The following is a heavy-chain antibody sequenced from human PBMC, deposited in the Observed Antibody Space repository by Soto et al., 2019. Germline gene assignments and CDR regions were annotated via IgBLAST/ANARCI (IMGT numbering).Heavy chain of an antibody. CDR2: IWYDGSNK. Sequence: GGSLRLSCAASGFTFSSYGMHWVRQAPGKGLEWVAVIWYDGSNKYYADSVKGRFTISRDNSKNTLYLQMNSLRAEDTAVYYCARDQEETYYYDSSGYYPTYYYYYGMDVWGQGTTVTVSS. CDR1: GFTFSSYG. CDR3: ARDQEETYYYDSSGYYPTYYYYYGMDV. J-gene: IGHJ6*02. D-gene: IGHD3-22*01. V-gene: IGHV3-33*01.